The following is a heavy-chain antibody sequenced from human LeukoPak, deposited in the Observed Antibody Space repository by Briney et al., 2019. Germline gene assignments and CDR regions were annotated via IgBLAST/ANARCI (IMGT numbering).Heavy chain of an antibody. D-gene: IGHD1-1*01. J-gene: IGHJ6*02. V-gene: IGHV3-23*01. CDR2: ISGSGGST. CDR1: GFTFSSYA. Sequence: PGGSLRLSCAASGFTFSSYAMSWVRQAPGKGLEWVSAISGSGGSTYYADSVKGRFTISRDNAKNSLYLQMNSLRAEDTALYYCAKERGYGSYYYYGMDVWGQGTTVTVSS. CDR3: AKERGYGSYYYYGMDV.